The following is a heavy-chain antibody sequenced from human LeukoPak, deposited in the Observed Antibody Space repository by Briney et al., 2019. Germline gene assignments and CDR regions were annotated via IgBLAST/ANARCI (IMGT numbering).Heavy chain of an antibody. Sequence: SETLSLTCAVYGGSFSGYYWSSFRQPPGKGLEWIGEINHSGSTNYNPSLKSRVTISVDTSKNQFSLKLSSVTAADTAVYYCARLRRSSSSPGGGSFDQWGQGTLVTVSS. CDR1: GGSFSGYY. CDR3: ARLRRSSSSPGGGSFDQ. D-gene: IGHD6-6*01. CDR2: INHSGST. J-gene: IGHJ4*02. V-gene: IGHV4-34*01.